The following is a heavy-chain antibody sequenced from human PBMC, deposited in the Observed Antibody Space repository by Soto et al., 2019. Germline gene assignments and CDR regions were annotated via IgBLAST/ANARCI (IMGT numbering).Heavy chain of an antibody. V-gene: IGHV3-30-3*01. Sequence: QVQLVESGGGVVQSGRSLRVSCAASGFSFSSYAIHWVRQAPGKGLEWVTLISYNGGVKSYADSVRGRFSISRDNSKSTLYLDMNSLRHEDTAVYYCARITSSGAFDIWGQGTLVTVSS. D-gene: IGHD1-20*01. CDR2: ISYNGGVK. CDR1: GFSFSSYA. J-gene: IGHJ3*02. CDR3: ARITSSGAFDI.